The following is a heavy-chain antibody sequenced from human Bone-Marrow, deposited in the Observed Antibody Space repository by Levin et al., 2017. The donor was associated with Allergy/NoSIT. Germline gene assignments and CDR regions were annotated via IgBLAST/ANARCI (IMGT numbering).Heavy chain of an antibody. Sequence: SETLSLTCAVYGGSFSGYYWSWIRQPPGKGLEWIGEINHSGSTNYNPSLKSRVTISVDTSKNQFSLKLSSVTAADTAVYYCARGKVGATRGYFDYWGQGTLVTVSS. CDR1: GGSFSGYY. CDR3: ARGKVGATRGYFDY. D-gene: IGHD1-26*01. J-gene: IGHJ4*02. V-gene: IGHV4-34*01. CDR2: INHSGST.